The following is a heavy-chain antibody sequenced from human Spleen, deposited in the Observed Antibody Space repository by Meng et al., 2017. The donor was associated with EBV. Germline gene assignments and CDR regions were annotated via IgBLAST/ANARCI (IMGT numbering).Heavy chain of an antibody. CDR3: AHIIAAMPFYY. V-gene: IGHV2-5*02. J-gene: IGHJ4*02. D-gene: IGHD6-25*01. Sequence: QIPLKECGPTLVKPTQTLTLTCNFSGFSLATTKIGVGWLRQPPGKALEWLALVYWDDDKRYNPSLKSRLTITKDNSKNQVVLSLTNLDPVDTATYFCAHIIAAMPFYYWGQGILVTVSS. CDR1: GFSLATTKIG. CDR2: VYWDDDK.